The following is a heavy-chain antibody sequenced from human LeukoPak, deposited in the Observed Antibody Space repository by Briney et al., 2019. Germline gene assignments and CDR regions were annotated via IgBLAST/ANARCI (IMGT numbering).Heavy chain of an antibody. CDR2: IYYSGST. CDR1: GGSISSYY. V-gene: IGHV4-59*01. Sequence: PSETLSLTCTVSGGSISSYYWSWIRQPPGKGLEWIGYIYYSGSTNYNPSLKSRVTISVDTSKNQFSLKLSSVTAADTAVYYCARSYYDSSGYYPLGDVWGKGTMVTVSS. D-gene: IGHD3-22*01. J-gene: IGHJ6*04. CDR3: ARSYYDSSGYYPLGDV.